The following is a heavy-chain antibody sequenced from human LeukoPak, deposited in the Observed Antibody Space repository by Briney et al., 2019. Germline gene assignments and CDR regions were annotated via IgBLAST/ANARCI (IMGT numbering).Heavy chain of an antibody. Sequence: SETLSLTCTVSGGSISSYYWSWIRQPPGKGLEWIGYIYYSGSTNYNPSLKSRVTISVDTSKNQFSLKLSSVTAADTAVYYCARTYGSSGLGYFDLWGHRAQVTVSS. CDR3: ARTYGSSGLGYFDL. V-gene: IGHV4-59*01. CDR2: IYYSGST. CDR1: GGSISSYY. D-gene: IGHD6-13*01. J-gene: IGHJ2*01.